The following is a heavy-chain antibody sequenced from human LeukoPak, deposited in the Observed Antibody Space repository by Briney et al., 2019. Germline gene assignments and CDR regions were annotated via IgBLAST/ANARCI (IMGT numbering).Heavy chain of an antibody. D-gene: IGHD6-19*01. CDR3: ARGLVIPGHSSGWYSLPSGYYMDV. CDR2: IYYSGST. CDR1: GGSISSYY. Sequence: PSETLSLTCTVSGGSISSYYWSWIRQPPGKGLEWIGYIYYSGSTNYNPSLKSRVTISVDTSKNQFSLKLSSVTAADTAVYYCARGLVIPGHSSGWYSLPSGYYMDVWGKGTTVTVSS. V-gene: IGHV4-59*12. J-gene: IGHJ6*03.